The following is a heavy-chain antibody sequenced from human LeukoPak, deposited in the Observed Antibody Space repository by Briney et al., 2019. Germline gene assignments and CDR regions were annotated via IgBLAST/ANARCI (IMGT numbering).Heavy chain of an antibody. Sequence: GGSLRLSCAASGFSFSTYAMSWVRQAPGKGLEGVSAISGSGGKTYYADSVKGRFTISRDNSKNTLYLQMNSLRAEDTAVYYCAKETARPAGVFEYWGQGTRVTVSS. CDR2: ISGSGGKT. CDR1: GFSFSTYA. D-gene: IGHD1-14*01. J-gene: IGHJ4*02. CDR3: AKETARPAGVFEY. V-gene: IGHV3-23*01.